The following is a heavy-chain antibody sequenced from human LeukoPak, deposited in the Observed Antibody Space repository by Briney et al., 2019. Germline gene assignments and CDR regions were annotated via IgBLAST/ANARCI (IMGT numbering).Heavy chain of an antibody. CDR2: FDPEDGET. J-gene: IGHJ4*02. CDR1: GYTLTELS. V-gene: IGHV1-24*01. CDR3: ATYRQYVWGNYHYDY. D-gene: IGHD3-16*02. Sequence: GASVKVSCKVSGYTLTELSMHWVRQAPGKGLEWMGGFDPEDGETIYAQTFQGRATMTEDTSTDTAYMELSSLRSEDTAVYYCATYRQYVWGNYHYDYWGQGTLVTVSS.